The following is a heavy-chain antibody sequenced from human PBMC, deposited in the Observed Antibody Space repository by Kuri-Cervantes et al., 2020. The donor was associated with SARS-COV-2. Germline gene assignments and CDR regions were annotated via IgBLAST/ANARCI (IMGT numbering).Heavy chain of an antibody. Sequence: ASVKVSCKASGYTFTSYYMHWVRQAPGQRLEWMGWINAGNGNTKYSQKFQGRVTITRDTSASTAYMELSSLRSEDTAVYYCARATVVLMVYARYYFDYWGQGTLVTVSS. V-gene: IGHV1-3*01. D-gene: IGHD2-8*01. CDR2: INAGNGNT. CDR1: GYTFTSYY. CDR3: ARATVVLMVYARYYFDY. J-gene: IGHJ4*02.